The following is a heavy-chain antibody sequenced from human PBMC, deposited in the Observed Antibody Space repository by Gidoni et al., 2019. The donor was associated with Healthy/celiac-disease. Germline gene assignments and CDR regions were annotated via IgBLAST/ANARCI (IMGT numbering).Heavy chain of an antibody. CDR2: ISYDGSNK. CDR1: GFTFSSYA. J-gene: IGHJ6*02. V-gene: IGHV3-30-3*01. CDR3: ARDVGVYYGSGSYSDYYYYGMDV. Sequence: QVQLVESGGGVVQPGTSLRLSCAASGFTFSSYAMNWVRQAPGTGLEWVAVISYDGSNKYYADSMKGLFTISRDNSKNTLYLQMNSLRAEDTAVYYCARDVGVYYGSGSYSDYYYYGMDVWGQGTTVTVSS. D-gene: IGHD3-10*01.